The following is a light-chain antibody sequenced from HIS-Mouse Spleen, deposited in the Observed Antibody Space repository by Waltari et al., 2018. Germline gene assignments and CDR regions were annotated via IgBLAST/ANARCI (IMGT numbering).Light chain of an antibody. V-gene: IGLV2-23*01. CDR2: EGS. CDR3: CSYAGSSTYWV. CDR1: SSDVGSYNL. J-gene: IGLJ3*02. Sequence: QSALTQPASVSGSPGQSITISCTGTSSDVGSYNLVSWYQQHPGKAPKLMIYEGSKRPSGFSNRFSGSKSGNKASLTISGLQAEDEADYYCCSYAGSSTYWVFGGGTKLTVL.